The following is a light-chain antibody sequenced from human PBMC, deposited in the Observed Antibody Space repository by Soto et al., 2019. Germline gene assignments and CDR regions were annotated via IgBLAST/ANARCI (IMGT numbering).Light chain of an antibody. Sequence: IVLTQSPGSLSLSPGDRAALSCRASQSVNRGYLAWYQHRPGQAPRLLIFGASTRAPGVPCRVSGNGSGTDFTLTITRLEPEDFGLYYCHQYAFSPDTFGQGNKVEFK. CDR1: QSVNRGY. CDR3: HQYAFSPDT. CDR2: GAS. V-gene: IGKV3-20*01. J-gene: IGKJ1*01.